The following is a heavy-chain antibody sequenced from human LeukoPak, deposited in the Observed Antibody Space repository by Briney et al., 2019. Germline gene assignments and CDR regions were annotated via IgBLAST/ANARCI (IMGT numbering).Heavy chain of an antibody. Sequence: GGSLRLSCAASGFMFSSNWMSWVRLAPGKGLEWVANIKEDGTETYYVDSVKGRFTISRDNAKNSLYLPMNSLRVEDTAVYYCAKEGRSLQTYWGQGTLVTVSS. CDR3: AKEGRSLQTY. CDR1: GFMFSSNW. D-gene: IGHD5-24*01. V-gene: IGHV3-7*03. CDR2: IKEDGTET. J-gene: IGHJ4*02.